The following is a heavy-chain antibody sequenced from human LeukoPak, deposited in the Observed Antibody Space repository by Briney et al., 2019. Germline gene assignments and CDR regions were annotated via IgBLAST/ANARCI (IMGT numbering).Heavy chain of an antibody. CDR3: ARDLSGYGASDY. V-gene: IGHV4-31*03. Sequence: PSETLSLTCTVSGGSISSGAYYWSWIRQFPGRGLEWIAYIYHTGNTYYNPYLKSRLTISLDTSNNQFSLKLSSVTAADTAVYYCARDLSGYGASDYWGQGTLVTVSS. CDR1: GGSISSGAYY. D-gene: IGHD3-22*01. CDR2: IYHTGNT. J-gene: IGHJ4*02.